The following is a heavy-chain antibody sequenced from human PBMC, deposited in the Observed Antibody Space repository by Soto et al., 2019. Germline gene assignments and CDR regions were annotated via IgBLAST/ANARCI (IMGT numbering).Heavy chain of an antibody. J-gene: IGHJ4*02. CDR2: ITTSSSTM. V-gene: IGHV3-48*02. D-gene: IGHD6-19*01. CDR3: ARGIGGMSVARYVDY. CDR1: GFTFSSYS. Sequence: EVQLVESGGGLVQPGGSLRLSCAASGFTFSSYSMNWVRQAPGKGLEWVSYITTSSSTMYYIDSVKGRFTISRGNAKNSLYLQMNRLREEDTAVYYCARGIGGMSVARYVDYWGQGTLVTVSS.